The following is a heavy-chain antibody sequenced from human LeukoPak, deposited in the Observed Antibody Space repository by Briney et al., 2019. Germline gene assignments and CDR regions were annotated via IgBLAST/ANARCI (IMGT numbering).Heavy chain of an antibody. J-gene: IGHJ4*02. D-gene: IGHD5-18*01. CDR3: ARDLSGVTGYTYGRGIDY. CDR1: GFTFNTYG. V-gene: IGHV3-30*03. Sequence: PGGSLRLSCAASGFTFNTYGMHWVRQAPGKGLEWVTVISYDENNKYYADSVKGRFTISRDNSKNTLYLQMNSLRAEDTAVYYCARDLSGVTGYTYGRGIDYWGQGTLVTVSS. CDR2: ISYDENNK.